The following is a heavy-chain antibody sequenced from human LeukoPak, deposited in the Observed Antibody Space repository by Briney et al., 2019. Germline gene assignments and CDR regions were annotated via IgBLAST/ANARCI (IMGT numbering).Heavy chain of an antibody. CDR3: ARDSVVVPSSGMDV. D-gene: IGHD2-2*01. V-gene: IGHV4-31*03. Sequence: SQTLSLTCTVSGGSISSGGYYWSWIRQHPGKGLEWLAYIYYSGSTYYNPSLKSRVTISVDTSKNQFSLKLSSVTAADTAVYYCARDSVVVPSSGMDVWGQGTTVTVSS. J-gene: IGHJ6*02. CDR2: IYYSGST. CDR1: GGSISSGGYY.